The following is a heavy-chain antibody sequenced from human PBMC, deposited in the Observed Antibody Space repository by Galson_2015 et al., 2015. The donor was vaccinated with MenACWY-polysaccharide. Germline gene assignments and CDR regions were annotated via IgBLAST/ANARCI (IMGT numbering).Heavy chain of an antibody. CDR2: ISYTGNT. CDR3: ATCPRYAHDSIGYYPSFDY. J-gene: IGHJ4*02. Sequence: ETLSLTCTVSGGSISSYYWSWIRQPPGKGLEWIGYISYTGNTNYNPSLKSRVAISVDTSKKQFSLKLSSVTAADTAVYYCATCPRYAHDSIGYYPSFDYWGQGTLATVSS. V-gene: IGHV4-59*01. CDR1: GGSISSYY. D-gene: IGHD3-22*01.